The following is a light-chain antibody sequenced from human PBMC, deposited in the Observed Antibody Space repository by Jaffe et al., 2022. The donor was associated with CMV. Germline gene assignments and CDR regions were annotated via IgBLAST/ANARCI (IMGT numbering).Light chain of an antibody. V-gene: IGKV1-5*03. CDR1: QSISSW. CDR2: KAS. J-gene: IGKJ4*01. Sequence: DIQMTQSPSTLSASVGDRVTITCRASQSISSWLAWYQQKPGKAPKLLIYKASSLESGVPSRFSGSGSGTEFTLTISSLQPDDFATYYCQQYNSSLTTFGGGTKVEIK. CDR3: QQYNSSLTT.